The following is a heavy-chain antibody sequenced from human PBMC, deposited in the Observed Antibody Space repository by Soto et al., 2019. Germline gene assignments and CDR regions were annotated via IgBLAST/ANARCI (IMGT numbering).Heavy chain of an antibody. CDR3: AKDSQWPIIPRTHDF. J-gene: IGHJ4*03. D-gene: IGHD6-19*01. CDR1: GFGFTFSTSA. Sequence: GGSLRLSCAASGFGFTFSTSAMSWVRQAPGKGLEWVSTFRESGGTTHYANSVKGRFTISRDTSKNMLYLQMNSLRADDTAICYCAKDSQWPIIPRTHDFSGPGTLVTVS. CDR2: FRESGGTT. V-gene: IGHV3-23*01.